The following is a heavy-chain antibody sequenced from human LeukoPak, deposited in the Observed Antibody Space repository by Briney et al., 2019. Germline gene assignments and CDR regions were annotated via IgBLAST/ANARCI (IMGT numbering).Heavy chain of an antibody. J-gene: IGHJ5*02. D-gene: IGHD5-18*01. CDR2: IYYSGST. CDR3: ASQDSYGYGTYFDP. CDR1: GGSISRGGYY. V-gene: IGHV4-31*03. Sequence: PSQTLSLTCTVSGGSISRGGYYWSWIRQHPGKGLEWIGYIYYSGSTYYNPSLKSRVTISVDTSKNQFSLKLSSVTAADTAVYYCASQDSYGYGTYFDPWGQGTLVTVSS.